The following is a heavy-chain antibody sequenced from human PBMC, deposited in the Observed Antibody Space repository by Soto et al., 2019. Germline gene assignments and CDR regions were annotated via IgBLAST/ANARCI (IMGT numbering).Heavy chain of an antibody. D-gene: IGHD1-7*01. V-gene: IGHV4-34*01. CDR1: GGSFSGYY. J-gene: IGHJ5*02. Sequence: PSETLSLTCAVYGGSFSGYYWSWIRQPPGKGLEWIGEINHRGRTNYNPSLKSRVTISVDTSKNQFSLKLSSVTAADTAVYYCAKIEGDNWNYINPWGQGTLVTVSS. CDR2: INHRGRT. CDR3: AKIEGDNWNYINP.